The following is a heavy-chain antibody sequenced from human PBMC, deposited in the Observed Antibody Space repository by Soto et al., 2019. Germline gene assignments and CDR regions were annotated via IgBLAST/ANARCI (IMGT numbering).Heavy chain of an antibody. V-gene: IGHV3-53*01. J-gene: IGHJ4*02. CDR3: ARVTTFYDILTSSYALNYFDY. CDR1: GFSVTSNY. Sequence: GSLRLSCAASGFSVTSNYMTWVRQAPGKGLECVSVIYAGGNTYYPDSVKGRFTISSDNSKNTLFLQMNNLRAEDTAVYYCARVTTFYDILTSSYALNYFDYWGQGTRVTVSS. D-gene: IGHD3-9*01. CDR2: IYAGGNT.